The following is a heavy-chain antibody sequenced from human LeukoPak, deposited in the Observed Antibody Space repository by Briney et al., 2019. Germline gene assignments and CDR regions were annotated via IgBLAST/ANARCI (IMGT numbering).Heavy chain of an antibody. Sequence: SQTLSLTCAVSGGSLSSGGYSWSWIRQPPGKGLEWIGYIYHSGSTYYNPSLKSRVTISVDRSKNQFSLKLSSVTAADTAVYYCARAAEDGLDYWGQGTLVTVSS. CDR3: ARAAEDGLDY. J-gene: IGHJ4*02. CDR2: IYHSGST. D-gene: IGHD2-15*01. V-gene: IGHV4-30-2*01. CDR1: GGSLSSGGYS.